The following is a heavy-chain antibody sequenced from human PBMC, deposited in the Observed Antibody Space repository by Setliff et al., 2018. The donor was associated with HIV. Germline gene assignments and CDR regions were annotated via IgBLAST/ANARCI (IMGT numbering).Heavy chain of an antibody. Sequence: PSETLSLTCTVSGGSISSGSYYWSWIRQPAGKGLEWIGHIYTSGSTNYNPSLKSRVTISVDTSKNQFSLKLSSVTAADTAVYYCASRSSYFPLYYYYMDVWGKGTTVTVSS. D-gene: IGHD3-10*01. J-gene: IGHJ6*03. CDR1: GGSISSGSYY. V-gene: IGHV4-61*09. CDR2: IYTSGST. CDR3: ASRSSYFPLYYYYMDV.